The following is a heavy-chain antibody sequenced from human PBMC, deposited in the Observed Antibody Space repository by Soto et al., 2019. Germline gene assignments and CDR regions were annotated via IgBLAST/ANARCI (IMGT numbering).Heavy chain of an antibody. Sequence: SVKVSCKASGGTFSSYTISWVRQAPGQGLEWMGRIIPILGIANYAQKFQGRVTITADKSTSTAYMELSSLRSEDTAVYYCAREGTPSPLGYCSGGSCYPAEFDPWGQGTLVTVSS. J-gene: IGHJ5*02. CDR2: IIPILGIA. D-gene: IGHD2-15*01. V-gene: IGHV1-69*04. CDR3: AREGTPSPLGYCSGGSCYPAEFDP. CDR1: GGTFSSYT.